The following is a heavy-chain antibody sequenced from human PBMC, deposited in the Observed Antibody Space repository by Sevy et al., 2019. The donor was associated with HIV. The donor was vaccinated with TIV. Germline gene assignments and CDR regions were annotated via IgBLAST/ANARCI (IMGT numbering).Heavy chain of an antibody. J-gene: IGHJ4*02. V-gene: IGHV3-23*01. CDR3: AKVLDSSDIDDFDY. CDR1: GFTFSSYA. Sequence: GGSLRLSCAASGFTFSSYAMTWVRQAPGKGLVWVSAISVSGGSTYYADSVKGRFTISRDTSKNTLYLQMNSLRAEDTAVYYCAKVLDSSDIDDFDYWGQGTLVTVSS. CDR2: ISVSGGST. D-gene: IGHD3-22*01.